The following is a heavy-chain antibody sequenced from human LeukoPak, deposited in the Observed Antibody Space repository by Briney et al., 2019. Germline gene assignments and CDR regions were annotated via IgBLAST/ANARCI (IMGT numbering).Heavy chain of an antibody. CDR3: ARAAGGTRNYYMDV. V-gene: IGHV1-8*01. CDR2: MNPNSGNT. Sequence: ASVKVSCKASGYTFSSYDVNWVRQATGQGLEWMGWMNPNSGNTGYPQKFQGRVTIIRNTSISTAYIELSSLKSEDTAVYYCARAAGGTRNYYMDVWGKGTTVTVSS. J-gene: IGHJ6*03. CDR1: GYTFSSYD. D-gene: IGHD3-16*01.